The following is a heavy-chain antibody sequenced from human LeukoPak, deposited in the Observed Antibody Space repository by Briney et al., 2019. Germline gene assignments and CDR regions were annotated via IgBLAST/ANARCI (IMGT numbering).Heavy chain of an antibody. V-gene: IGHV4-39*07. CDR1: GGSISSSSYY. Sequence: SETLSLTCTVSGGSISSSSYYWGWIRQPPGKGLEWIGSIYYSGSTYYNPSLKSRVTISVDTSKNQFSLKLSSVTAADTAVYYCARNPYYFDYWGQGTLVTVSS. J-gene: IGHJ4*02. CDR3: ARNPYYFDY. CDR2: IYYSGST.